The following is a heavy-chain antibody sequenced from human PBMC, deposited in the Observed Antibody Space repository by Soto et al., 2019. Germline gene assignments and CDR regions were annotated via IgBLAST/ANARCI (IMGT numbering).Heavy chain of an antibody. V-gene: IGHV3-21*01. CDR2: ISASGAYK. J-gene: IGHJ6*02. D-gene: IGHD2-15*01. Sequence: SLRLACAASGFNFNTYSMNWVRQAPGKGLQWVSFISASGAYKYYADSVRGRFTISRDNAKKSVFLEMNSLTADDTAIYYCAGERSALPGARDAMDVWGQGTTVTVS. CDR1: GFNFNTYS. CDR3: AGERSALPGARDAMDV.